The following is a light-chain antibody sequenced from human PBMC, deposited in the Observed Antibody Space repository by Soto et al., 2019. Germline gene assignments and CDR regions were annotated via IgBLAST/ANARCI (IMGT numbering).Light chain of an antibody. Sequence: QSALTQPASVSGSPGQSITISCTGTSSDVGSYNLVSWYQQHPGKVPKIMIYEASKRPSGAPNRFPGSKSGNTASLTISGLQAEDDAAYYCCSYAGSSTWVFGTGTKLTVL. J-gene: IGLJ1*01. CDR2: EAS. V-gene: IGLV2-23*01. CDR3: CSYAGSSTWV. CDR1: SSDVGSYNL.